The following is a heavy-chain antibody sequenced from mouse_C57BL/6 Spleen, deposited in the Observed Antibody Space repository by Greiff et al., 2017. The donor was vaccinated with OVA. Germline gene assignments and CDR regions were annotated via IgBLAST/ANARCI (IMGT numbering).Heavy chain of an antibody. CDR1: GYTFTDYY. CDR2: IYPGSGNT. J-gene: IGHJ2*01. V-gene: IGHV1-76*01. Sequence: VQLQQSGAELVRPGASVKLSCKASGYTFTDYYINWVKQRPGPGLEWIARIYPGSGNTYYNEKFKGKATLTAEKSSSTAYMQLSSLTSEDSAVYFCARGGYGSSDYFDYWGQGTTLTVSS. D-gene: IGHD1-1*01. CDR3: ARGGYGSSDYFDY.